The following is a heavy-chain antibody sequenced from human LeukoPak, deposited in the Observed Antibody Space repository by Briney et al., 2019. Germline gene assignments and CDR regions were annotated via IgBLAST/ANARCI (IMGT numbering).Heavy chain of an antibody. CDR2: ISGSGGST. V-gene: IGHV3-23*01. D-gene: IGHD2-2*01. J-gene: IGHJ6*02. Sequence: GGSLRLSCAASGFTFSSYAMSWVRQAPGKGLEWVSAISGSGGSTYYADSVKGRFTISRDNSKNTLYLQMSSLRAEDTAIYYCAKEEYSTRYYYYGMDVWGQGTTVTVSS. CDR3: AKEEYSTRYYYYGMDV. CDR1: GFTFSSYA.